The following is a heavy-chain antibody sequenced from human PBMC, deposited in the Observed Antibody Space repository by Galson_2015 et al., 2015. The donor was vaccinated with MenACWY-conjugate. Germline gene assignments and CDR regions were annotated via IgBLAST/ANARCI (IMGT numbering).Heavy chain of an antibody. J-gene: IGHJ1*01. CDR1: EYTFPSFA. V-gene: IGHV1-3*01. Sequence: SAKVSCNASEYTFPSFAMHWPRQAPGQRLEWMGWINAGTGSTEYSQKFQGRVTISSDTSATIAYMELSSLTSEDTAVYFCARSPRDYTSGRFSFHHWGQGTLLTVSS. CDR2: INAGTGST. D-gene: IGHD3-10*01. CDR3: ARSPRDYTSGRFSFHH.